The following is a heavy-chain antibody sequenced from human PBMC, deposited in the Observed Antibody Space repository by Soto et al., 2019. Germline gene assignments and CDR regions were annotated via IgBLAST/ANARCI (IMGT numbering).Heavy chain of an antibody. Sequence: EVQLLESGGGLVQPGGSLRLSCAASGFTFNTYAMSWVRQAPGKGLEWVSSISGSGSATYYADSVRGRSTISRDNPKNTLFLEMNSRIAEDTAVYYCAKDIWLSGFTPRGDSWCQGILVTVPS. J-gene: IGHJ4*02. D-gene: IGHD3-3*01. CDR2: ISGSGSAT. CDR3: AKDIWLSGFTPRGDS. CDR1: GFTFNTYA. V-gene: IGHV3-23*01.